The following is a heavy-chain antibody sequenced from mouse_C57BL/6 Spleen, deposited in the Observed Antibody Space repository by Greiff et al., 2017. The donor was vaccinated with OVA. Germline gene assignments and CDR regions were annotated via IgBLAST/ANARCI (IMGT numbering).Heavy chain of an antibody. CDR3: AKAYYSNYGGYYAMDY. V-gene: IGHV1-69*01. Sequence: VQLQQPGAELVMPGASVKLSCKASGYTFTSYWMHWVKQRPGQGLEWIGEIDPSDSYTNYNQKFKGKSTLTVDKSSSTAYMQLSSLTSEDSAVYYCAKAYYSNYGGYYAMDYWGQGTSVTVSS. CDR1: GYTFTSYW. D-gene: IGHD2-5*01. J-gene: IGHJ4*01. CDR2: IDPSDSYT.